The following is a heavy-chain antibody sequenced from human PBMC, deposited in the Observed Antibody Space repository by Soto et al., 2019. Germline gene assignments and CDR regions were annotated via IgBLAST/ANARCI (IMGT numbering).Heavy chain of an antibody. J-gene: IGHJ2*01. D-gene: IGHD3-22*01. CDR3: AHSADYYDSSGYCYWYFDL. V-gene: IGHV2-5*02. CDR1: GFSLSTSGVG. CDR2: IYWDDDK. Sequence: QITLKESGPTLVKPTQTLTLTCTFSGFSLSTSGVGVGWIRQPPGKALEWLALIYWDDDKRYSPSLKSRLTIPKDTAKNQVVLTMTNMDPVDTATYYCAHSADYYDSSGYCYWYFDLWGRGTLVTVSS.